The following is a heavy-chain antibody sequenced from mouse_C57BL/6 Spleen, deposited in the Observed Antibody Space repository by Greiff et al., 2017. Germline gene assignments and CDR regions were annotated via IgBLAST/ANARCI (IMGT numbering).Heavy chain of an antibody. J-gene: IGHJ2*01. CDR3: ARLYYGLDY. CDR1: GFTFSDYG. CDR2: ISSGSSTI. V-gene: IGHV5-17*01. Sequence: EVKLVESGGGLVKPGGSLKLSCAASGFTFSDYGMHWVRQAPAKGLEWVAYISSGSSTIYYADTVKGRFTISRDNAKNTLFLQMTSLRSEDTAMDYCARLYYGLDYWGQGTTLTVSS. D-gene: IGHD1-2*01.